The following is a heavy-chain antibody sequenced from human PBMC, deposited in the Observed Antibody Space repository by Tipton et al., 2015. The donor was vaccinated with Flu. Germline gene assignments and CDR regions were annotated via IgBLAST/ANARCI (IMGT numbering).Heavy chain of an antibody. CDR3: ARHVLYCGGDCYSGPHFDY. D-gene: IGHD2-21*01. Sequence: VQLVQSGAEVKKPGESLKISCKGSGYSFTSYWIGWVRQMPGKGLEWMGIIYPGDSDTRYSPSFQGQVTISADKSISTAYLQWSSLKASDTAMYYCARHVLYCGGDCYSGPHFDYWGQGTLVTVSS. J-gene: IGHJ4*02. CDR1: GYSFTSYW. V-gene: IGHV5-51*01. CDR2: IYPGDSDT.